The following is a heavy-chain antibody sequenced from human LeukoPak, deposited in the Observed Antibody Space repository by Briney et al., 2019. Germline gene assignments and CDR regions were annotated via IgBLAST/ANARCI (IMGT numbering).Heavy chain of an antibody. J-gene: IGHJ4*02. CDR2: IIAYNGHT. Sequence: ASVRVSCKASGYTFTSYGFSWVRQAPGQGLEWMGWIIAYNGHTEYTQKLQGRVSMTTDTSASTAYMELRSLTSDDTAVYYCARDVGVSRFDFWGQGTLVTVSS. V-gene: IGHV1-18*01. CDR3: ARDVGVSRFDF. CDR1: GYTFTSYG. D-gene: IGHD1-26*01.